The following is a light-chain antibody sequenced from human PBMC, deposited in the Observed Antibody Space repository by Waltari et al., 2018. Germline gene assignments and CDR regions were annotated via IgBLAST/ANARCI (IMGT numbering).Light chain of an antibody. CDR2: GAS. Sequence: EIVLTQSPGTLSLSPGERATLSSRDSQIVTRTLAWYQQKPGQAPRLLIYGASNRATGIPDRFSGSGSGTDFILTSSRLGPEDFAVYYCQHYLRLPATFGQGTKVEIK. CDR3: QHYLRLPAT. J-gene: IGKJ1*01. CDR1: QIVTRT. V-gene: IGKV3-20*01.